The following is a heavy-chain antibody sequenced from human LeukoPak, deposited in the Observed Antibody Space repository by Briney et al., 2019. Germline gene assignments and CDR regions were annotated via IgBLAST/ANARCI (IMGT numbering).Heavy chain of an antibody. V-gene: IGHV5-51*01. CDR1: GYSFTNYW. J-gene: IGHJ3*01. Sequence: GESLKISCHGSGYSFTNYWIGWVRQMPGKGLEWMWIIYPGDSDTRYSPSFQGQVTISADKSISTAYLQWSGLKASDTAMYYCARDAPYSSGWRDAFDVWGQGTMVTVSS. D-gene: IGHD6-19*01. CDR2: IYPGDSDT. CDR3: ARDAPYSSGWRDAFDV.